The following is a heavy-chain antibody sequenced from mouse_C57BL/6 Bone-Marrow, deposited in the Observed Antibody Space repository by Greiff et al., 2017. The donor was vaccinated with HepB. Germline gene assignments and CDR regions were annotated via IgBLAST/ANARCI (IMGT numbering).Heavy chain of an antibody. CDR2: ISDGGSYT. CDR3: ARSTVVATDWYFDV. CDR1: GFTFSSYA. J-gene: IGHJ1*03. Sequence: EVQVVESGGGLVKPGGSLKLSCAASGFTFSSYAMSWVRQTPEKRLEWVATISDGGSYTYYPDNVKGRFTISRDNAKNNLYLQLSHLKSEDTAMYYCARSTVVATDWYFDVWGTGTTVTVSS. V-gene: IGHV5-4*01. D-gene: IGHD1-1*01.